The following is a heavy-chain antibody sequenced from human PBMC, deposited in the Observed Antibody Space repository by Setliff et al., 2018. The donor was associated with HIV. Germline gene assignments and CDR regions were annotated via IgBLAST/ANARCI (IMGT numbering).Heavy chain of an antibody. Sequence: GASVKVSCKASGYTFTGYYMHWVRQAPGQELEWMGWINPNSGGTNYAQKFQGRVTMTRDTSISTAYMELSRLRSDDTAVYYCARVGRNFVATMSADYYYYMDVWGKGTTVTVSS. D-gene: IGHD5-12*01. CDR3: ARVGRNFVATMSADYYYYMDV. J-gene: IGHJ6*03. V-gene: IGHV1-2*02. CDR1: GYTFTGYY. CDR2: INPNSGGT.